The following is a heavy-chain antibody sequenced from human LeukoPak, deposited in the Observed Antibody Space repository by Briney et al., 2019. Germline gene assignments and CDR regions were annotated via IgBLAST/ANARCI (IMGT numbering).Heavy chain of an antibody. V-gene: IGHV3-7*04. Sequence: PGGSLRLSCVGSGFTFSSYWMTWVRQAPGKGLEWVANIKDDGSEKYSVDSVKGRFAISRDNAKNLLYLQRSSLRAEDSDVFYCARARIDYWGQGTLVTVSS. CDR3: ARARIDY. CDR1: GFTFSSYW. J-gene: IGHJ4*02. CDR2: IKDDGSEK. D-gene: IGHD1-14*01.